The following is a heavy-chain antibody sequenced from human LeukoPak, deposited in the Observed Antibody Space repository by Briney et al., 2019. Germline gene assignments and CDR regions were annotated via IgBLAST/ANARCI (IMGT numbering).Heavy chain of an antibody. D-gene: IGHD1-26*01. Sequence: PGGSLRLSCAASGFTFSSYEMNWVRQAPGKGLEWVSYISSSGSTIYYADSVKGRFTISRDNAKNSLYLQMNSLRAEDTAVYYCARALPGGSYYLALDIWGQGTMVTVSS. V-gene: IGHV3-48*03. CDR2: ISSSGSTI. J-gene: IGHJ3*02. CDR1: GFTFSSYE. CDR3: ARALPGGSYYLALDI.